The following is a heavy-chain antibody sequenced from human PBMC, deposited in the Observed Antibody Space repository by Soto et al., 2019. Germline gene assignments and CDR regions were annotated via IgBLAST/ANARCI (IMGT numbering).Heavy chain of an antibody. J-gene: IGHJ6*01. CDR3: SRGSWVRYSYDRDYGMDV. CDR1: GYTFTSYD. D-gene: IGHD5-18*01. Sequence: QVQLVQSGAEVKKPGASVKVSCKASGYTFTSYDINWVRQATGQGLEWMGWMNPNSGNTGYAQKFQGRVTMTRNTSKNPAYMELGRLKSEETGVYYCSRGSWVRYSYDRDYGMDVWGQGTTVTVFS. V-gene: IGHV1-8*01. CDR2: MNPNSGNT.